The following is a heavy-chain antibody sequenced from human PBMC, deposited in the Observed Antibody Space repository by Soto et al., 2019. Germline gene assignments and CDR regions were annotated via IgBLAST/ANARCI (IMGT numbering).Heavy chain of an antibody. V-gene: IGHV4-39*01. CDR3: ARQKWEQPKWFDP. CDR2: IYYTGTT. Sequence: QLQLQESGPGLVKPSETLSLTCSLSGGAISDARFYWGWIRQSPGRGLEWIGSIYYTGTTFFNPSLKSRVTISVDTSENQFSLKLYSVTAADTALYFCARQKWEQPKWFDPWGQGTLVIVSP. D-gene: IGHD1-26*01. J-gene: IGHJ5*02. CDR1: GGAISDARFY.